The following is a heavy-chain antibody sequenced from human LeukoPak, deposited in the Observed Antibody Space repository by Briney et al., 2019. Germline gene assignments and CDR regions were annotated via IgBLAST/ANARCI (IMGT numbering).Heavy chain of an antibody. D-gene: IGHD3-22*01. J-gene: IGHJ5*02. CDR1: GDSVSSNSAA. Sequence: SQTLSLTCAISGDSVSSNSAAWNWIRQSPSRGLEWLGRTYYRSKWYNDYAVSVKSRITINPDTSKNQFSLQLNSVTPEDTAVYYCARELSYYYDSSGYLNWFDPWGQGTLVTVSS. CDR2: TYYRSKWYN. V-gene: IGHV6-1*01. CDR3: ARELSYYYDSSGYLNWFDP.